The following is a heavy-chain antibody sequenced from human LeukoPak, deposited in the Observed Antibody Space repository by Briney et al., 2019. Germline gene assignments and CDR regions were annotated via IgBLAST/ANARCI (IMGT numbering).Heavy chain of an antibody. J-gene: IGHJ4*02. D-gene: IGHD3-10*01. V-gene: IGHV3-30*18. CDR2: ISYDGSNK. CDR1: GFTFSSYG. Sequence: GGSLRLSCAASGFTFSSYGMHWVRQAPGKGLEWVAIISYDGSNKYYADSVKGRFTISRDNSKNTLYLQMNSLRAEDTAVYYCAKGYYGSGSYLDYWGQGTLVTVSS. CDR3: AKGYYGSGSYLDY.